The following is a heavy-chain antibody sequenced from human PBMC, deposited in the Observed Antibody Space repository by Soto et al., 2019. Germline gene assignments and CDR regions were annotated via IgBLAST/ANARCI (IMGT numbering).Heavy chain of an antibody. Sequence: SETLSLTCTVSGGSISSYYWSWIRQPPGKGLEWIGYIYCSGSTNYNPSLKSRVTISVDTSKNQFSLKLSPVTAADTTVYYCARVVVPAAMGGDAFDIWGQGTMVTV. J-gene: IGHJ3*02. CDR1: GGSISSYY. D-gene: IGHD2-2*01. V-gene: IGHV4-59*01. CDR2: IYCSGST. CDR3: ARVVVPAAMGGDAFDI.